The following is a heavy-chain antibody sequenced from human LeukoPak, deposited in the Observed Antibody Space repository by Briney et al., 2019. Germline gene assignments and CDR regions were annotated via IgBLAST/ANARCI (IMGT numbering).Heavy chain of an antibody. CDR1: GVSFSGYY. J-gene: IGHJ6*04. V-gene: IGHV4-34*01. D-gene: IGHD2-15*01. Sequence: PSETLSLTCAVYGVSFSGYYWGWLRQPPGKGLEWVGEINHSGRTNYNPSLKSRVTISVDTSKNQFSLKLSSVTAADTAVYYCARGLEVVVAATFHYGMDVWGKGTTVTVSS. CDR3: ARGLEVVVAATFHYGMDV. CDR2: INHSGRT.